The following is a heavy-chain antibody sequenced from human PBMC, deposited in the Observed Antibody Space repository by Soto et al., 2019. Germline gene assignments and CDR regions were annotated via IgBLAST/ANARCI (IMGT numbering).Heavy chain of an antibody. Sequence: QVQLQESGPGLVKPSQTLSLTCTVSGGSISSGGYYWHWIRQLPGKGLEWIGYIFYSGRTDYNPSLRSRVTISRDTSKNQFYLKLASVTAADTAVYYCAREAKFYSDSSNFPPHWYFDLWGRGSLVIVSS. V-gene: IGHV4-31*03. D-gene: IGHD3-22*01. CDR1: GGSISSGGYY. CDR3: AREAKFYSDSSNFPPHWYFDL. J-gene: IGHJ2*01. CDR2: IFYSGRT.